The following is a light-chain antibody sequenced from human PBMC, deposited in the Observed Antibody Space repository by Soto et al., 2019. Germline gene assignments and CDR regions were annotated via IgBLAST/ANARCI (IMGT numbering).Light chain of an antibody. V-gene: IGKV3-15*01. CDR3: QQYNSWPPRT. J-gene: IGKJ2*01. CDR1: QSISNS. CDR2: GAS. Sequence: EIVMTQSPASLSVSPGETATLSCRASQSISNSLAWYQQNPGQAPSLLIYGASTRATGIPARFSGSGSGTEFTLTISSLQSEDSALYYCQQYNSWPPRTFGQGTKLEIK.